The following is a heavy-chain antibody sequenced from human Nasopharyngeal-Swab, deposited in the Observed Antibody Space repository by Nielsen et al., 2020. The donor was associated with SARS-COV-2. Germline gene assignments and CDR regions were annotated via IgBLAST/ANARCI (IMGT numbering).Heavy chain of an antibody. CDR3: ARQVPIAEIDN. Sequence: GGSLRLSCAASGFTFTIYWMSWVRQAPGKGLEWVASMKEDGGEIYYVDSVKGRFTISRDNAKNSLYLQMNSLRAEDTAVYYCARQVPIAEIDNWGQGTRVTVSS. J-gene: IGHJ4*02. CDR2: MKEDGGEI. CDR1: GFTFTIYW. D-gene: IGHD2-2*01. V-gene: IGHV3-7*01.